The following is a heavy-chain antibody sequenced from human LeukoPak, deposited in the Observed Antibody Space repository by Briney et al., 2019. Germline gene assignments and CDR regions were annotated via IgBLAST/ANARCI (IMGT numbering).Heavy chain of an antibody. Sequence: PSETLSLTCTVSGGSISSYYWSWIRQPAGKGLEWIGRIYTSGSTNYNPSLKSRVTMSVDTSKNQFSLKLSSATAADTAVYYCASSSGQYCSSTSCYPVYFDYWGQGTLVTVSS. J-gene: IGHJ4*02. V-gene: IGHV4-4*07. CDR2: IYTSGST. D-gene: IGHD2-2*01. CDR1: GGSISSYY. CDR3: ASSSGQYCSSTSCYPVYFDY.